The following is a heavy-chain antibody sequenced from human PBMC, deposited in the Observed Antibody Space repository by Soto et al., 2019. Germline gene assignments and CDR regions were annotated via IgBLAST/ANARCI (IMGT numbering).Heavy chain of an antibody. CDR2: ISYDGSNK. D-gene: IGHD4-17*01. V-gene: IGHV3-30*18. Sequence: QVQLVESGGGVVQPGRSLRLSCEASGFTFSSYGMHGVRQVPGKGLEWVAVISYDGSNKYYADSVKGRFTISRDNSKNTLYLQMNSLRADDTAVYYCAKVKNRATVAPNDYLGQGTLVTVSS. CDR1: GFTFSSYG. J-gene: IGHJ4*02. CDR3: AKVKNRATVAPNDY.